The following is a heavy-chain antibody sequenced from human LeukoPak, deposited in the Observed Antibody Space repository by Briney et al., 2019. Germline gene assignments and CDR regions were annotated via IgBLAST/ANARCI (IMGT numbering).Heavy chain of an antibody. Sequence: GGSLSLSCAASGFTFSIYAMSWIRQAPGRGLEWVSAISGCGGRTYYADSVEGRFTISRDNSKYTRYLQMNSLRAEDTAVYYCANSVWGYYCDSSWGYYFDYWGQGTLVTVSS. D-gene: IGHD3-22*01. CDR1: GFTFSIYA. CDR3: ANSVWGYYCDSSWGYYFDY. CDR2: ISGCGGRT. J-gene: IGHJ4*02. V-gene: IGHV3-23*01.